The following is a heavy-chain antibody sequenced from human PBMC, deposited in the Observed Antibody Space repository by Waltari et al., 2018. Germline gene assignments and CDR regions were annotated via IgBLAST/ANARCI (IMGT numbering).Heavy chain of an antibody. CDR3: ARGLVAAGGTWSMFSFDF. V-gene: IGHV3-33*01. CDR1: DFSTSPYA. J-gene: IGHJ4*02. CDR2: IWPDGSDK. Sequence: QVQLVESGGGVVQPGRSLRLSCAASDFSTSPYAMHWFRLSPGKGLQWVAAIWPDGSDKYDADSVKGRFTISRDNSRNTLFLQMNSLSPEDTAVYYCARGLVAAGGTWSMFSFDFWGQGALVTVSS. D-gene: IGHD6-13*01.